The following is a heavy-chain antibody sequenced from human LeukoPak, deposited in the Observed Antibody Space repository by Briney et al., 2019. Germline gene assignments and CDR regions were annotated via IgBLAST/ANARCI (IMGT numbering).Heavy chain of an antibody. CDR1: GFTFSGSA. CDR2: IRSKANSYAT. J-gene: IGHJ6*03. Sequence: GGSLRLSCAASGFTFSGSAMHWVRQASGKGLEWVGRIRSKANSYATAYAASVKGRFTISRDGSKNTAYLQMNSLKTEDTAVYYCTRSSDHSSGWLHYYYYYMDVWGKGTTVTVSS. D-gene: IGHD6-19*01. CDR3: TRSSDHSSGWLHYYYYYMDV. V-gene: IGHV3-73*01.